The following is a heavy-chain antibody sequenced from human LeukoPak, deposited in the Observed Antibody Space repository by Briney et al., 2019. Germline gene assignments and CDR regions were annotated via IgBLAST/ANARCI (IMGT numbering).Heavy chain of an antibody. V-gene: IGHV3-30*02. CDR3: AKDPFKVGATGAFDI. Sequence: GGSLRLSCAASGFTFSSYGMHWVRQAPGKGLEWVAFIRYDGSDKYYADSVKGRFTISRDNSKNTLYLQMNSLRAEDTAVYYCAKDPFKVGATGAFDIWGQGTMVTVSS. D-gene: IGHD1-26*01. CDR1: GFTFSSYG. CDR2: IRYDGSDK. J-gene: IGHJ3*02.